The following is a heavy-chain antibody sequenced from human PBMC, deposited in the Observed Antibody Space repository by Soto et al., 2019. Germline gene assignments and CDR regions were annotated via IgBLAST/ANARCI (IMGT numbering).Heavy chain of an antibody. Sequence: SETLSLTCTVSGGSISSSNYYWGWIRQPPGKGLEWIGSISYSGNTYNNPSLKSRVTISVDTSRNQFSLKLSSVTAADTAVYYCARAVGTTQTAFDYWGQGTLVTVSS. D-gene: IGHD1-26*01. CDR2: ISYSGNT. V-gene: IGHV4-39*01. CDR3: ARAVGTTQTAFDY. J-gene: IGHJ4*02. CDR1: GGSISSSNYY.